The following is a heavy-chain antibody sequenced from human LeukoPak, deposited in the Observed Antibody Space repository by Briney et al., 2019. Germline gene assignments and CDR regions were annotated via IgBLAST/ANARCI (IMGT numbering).Heavy chain of an antibody. V-gene: IGHV1-2*02. CDR2: INPNSGGT. CDR3: ARSYYDYVWGSYRYQIDY. J-gene: IGHJ4*02. CDR1: GYTFTGYY. Sequence: ASVKVSCKASGYTFTGYYMHWVRQAPGQGLEWMGWINPNSGGTNYTQKFQGRVTMTRDTSISTAYMELSRLRSDDTAVYYCARSYYDYVWGSYRYQIDYWGQGTLVTVSS. D-gene: IGHD3-16*02.